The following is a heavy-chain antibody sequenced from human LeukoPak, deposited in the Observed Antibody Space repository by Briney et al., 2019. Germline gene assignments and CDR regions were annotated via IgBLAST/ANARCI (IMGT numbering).Heavy chain of an antibody. CDR1: GFTFTTYA. CDR2: ITGSGGST. CDR3: AGRGYSGYDYLDY. Sequence: PGGSLRLSCGASGFTFTTYAMTWVRQAPGKGLEWVSSITGSGGSTYYGDSVKGRFTISRDNSKNTLYLQMNSLRAEDTAVYYCAGRGYSGYDYLDYWGQGTLVTVSS. V-gene: IGHV3-23*01. D-gene: IGHD5-12*01. J-gene: IGHJ4*02.